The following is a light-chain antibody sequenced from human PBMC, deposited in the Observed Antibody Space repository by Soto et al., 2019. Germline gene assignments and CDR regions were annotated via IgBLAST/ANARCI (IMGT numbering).Light chain of an antibody. Sequence: AIQMTQSPSSLSASVGDRVTITCRASQGIRNELSWFQQRPGNAPTLLISAASRLQSGVPSRFSGSASGTDFTLTISSLQPEDFATYYCQQAKSFPPKFGQGTKVDIK. V-gene: IGKV1-6*01. CDR3: QQAKSFPPK. J-gene: IGKJ1*01. CDR1: QGIRNE. CDR2: AAS.